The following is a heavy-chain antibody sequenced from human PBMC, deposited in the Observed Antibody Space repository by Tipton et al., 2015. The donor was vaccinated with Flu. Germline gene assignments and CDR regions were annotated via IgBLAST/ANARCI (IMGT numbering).Heavy chain of an antibody. Sequence: GLVKPSETLSLTCGVSGDSITTDYLWAWLRQPPGRGLEWIASIHRSGSTNYNPSLKSRVTISVDRSKNQFSLEMRSVTAADMALYYCARRDFSNYVSDPKSWIDRWGQGTLVTVAS. J-gene: IGHJ5*02. D-gene: IGHD4-11*01. CDR2: IHRSGST. V-gene: IGHV4-38-2*01. CDR1: GDSITTDYL. CDR3: ARRDFSNYVSDPKSWIDR.